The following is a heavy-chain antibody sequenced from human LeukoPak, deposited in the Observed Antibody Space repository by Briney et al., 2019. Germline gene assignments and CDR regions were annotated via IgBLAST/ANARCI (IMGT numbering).Heavy chain of an antibody. V-gene: IGHV3-30*03. D-gene: IGHD6-13*01. CDR3: ARAHSSSWYFVDY. CDR1: GFTFSSSG. CDR2: ISYDGSNK. J-gene: IGHJ4*02. Sequence: GGSLRLSCAASGFTFSSSGMHWVRQAPGKGLEWVAAISYDGSNKFYAESAKGRFTISRDNSKNTLYLQMDSLRGDDTAVYYCARAHSSSWYFVDYWGPGTLVTVSS.